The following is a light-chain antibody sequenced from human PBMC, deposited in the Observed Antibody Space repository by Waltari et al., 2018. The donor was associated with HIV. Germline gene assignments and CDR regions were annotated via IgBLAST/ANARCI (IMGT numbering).Light chain of an antibody. CDR1: NIGSES. CDR2: YDS. J-gene: IGLJ2*01. V-gene: IGLV3-21*04. Sequence: SYVLTQVPSVSVDPGTTARITSGGDNIGSESVHWYQQKPGQAPVLVIYYDSDRPSGIPERFSGSKSGNTAALTISRVEAGDEADYYCQVWDSVSDQTIFGGGTKLTVL. CDR3: QVWDSVSDQTI.